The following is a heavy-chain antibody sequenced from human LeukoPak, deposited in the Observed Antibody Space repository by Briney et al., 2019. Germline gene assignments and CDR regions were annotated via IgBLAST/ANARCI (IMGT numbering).Heavy chain of an antibody. CDR3: ARERQDTILHSGAFDI. CDR2: IASDGSHT. V-gene: IGHV3-30-3*01. D-gene: IGHD2-21*01. CDR1: GFTFSSYF. Sequence: GGSLRLSCAASGFTFSSYFMHWVRQAPGKGLEWVADIASDGSHTLYVESVKGRFTISRDNSKNTLYLQMNSLRAEDTAVYFCARERQDTILHSGAFDIWGQGTMVTVSS. J-gene: IGHJ3*02.